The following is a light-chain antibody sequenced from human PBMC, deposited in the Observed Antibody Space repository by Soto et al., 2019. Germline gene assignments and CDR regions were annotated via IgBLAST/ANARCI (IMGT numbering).Light chain of an antibody. CDR3: HQYGSSPRA. CDR1: QTLRSGY. J-gene: IGKJ1*01. Sequence: ETVLTQSPGTLSLSPGDRATLSSRASQTLRSGYLAWYQHKPGQAPRLLIYDVSSRTTGIPDRFSGSGSGTDFTLTISRLEPEDFAVYYCHQYGSSPRAFGQGTKVDIK. CDR2: DVS. V-gene: IGKV3-20*01.